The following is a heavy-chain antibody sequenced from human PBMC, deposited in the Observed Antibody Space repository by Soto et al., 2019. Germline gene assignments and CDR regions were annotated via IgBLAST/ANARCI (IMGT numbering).Heavy chain of an antibody. CDR3: ALRSMAVVQEY. CDR2: IYSSGTT. CDR1: GGSISSGAYY. Sequence: SETLSLTCTVSGGSISSGAYYWSWIRQHSGKGLEWIGFIYSSGTTYYNPSLKSRVTISVDTSKNQFSLKLSSVTAADTAVYYCALRSMAVVQEYWGQGTLVTVSS. V-gene: IGHV4-31*03. D-gene: IGHD3-22*01. J-gene: IGHJ4*02.